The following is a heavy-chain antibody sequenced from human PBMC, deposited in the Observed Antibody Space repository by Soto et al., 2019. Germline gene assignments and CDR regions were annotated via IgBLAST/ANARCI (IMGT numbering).Heavy chain of an antibody. CDR3: AKVPGILGATHFDC. CDR2: INHSGST. J-gene: IGHJ4*02. Sequence: SETLSLTCAVYGGSFSGYYWSWIRQPPGKGLEWIGEINHSGSTNYNPSLRSRVTISVDKSKNQFSLRLSSVTAADTAVFYSAKVPGILGATHFDCWGQGTLVTVSS. V-gene: IGHV4-34*01. CDR1: GGSFSGYY. D-gene: IGHD1-26*01.